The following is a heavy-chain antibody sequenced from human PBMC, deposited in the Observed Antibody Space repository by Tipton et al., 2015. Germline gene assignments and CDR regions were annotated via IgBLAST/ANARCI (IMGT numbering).Heavy chain of an antibody. V-gene: IGHV4-59*01. D-gene: IGHD5-18*01. Sequence: TLSLTCTVSGGSMSDYYWNWIRQSPGKGLEWIGYIRNSKYTFYNPSIESRVTISVHTSKTQFSLKLISVTAADTAVYHCARDSFGYYSFDSWGPGTLVTVSS. CDR1: GGSMSDYY. CDR2: IRNSKYT. J-gene: IGHJ4*02. CDR3: ARDSFGYYSFDS.